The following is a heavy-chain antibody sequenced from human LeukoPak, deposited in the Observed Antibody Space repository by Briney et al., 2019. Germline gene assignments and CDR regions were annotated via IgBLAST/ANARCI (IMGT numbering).Heavy chain of an antibody. CDR1: GFTFSSYG. D-gene: IGHD3-10*01. CDR2: ISYDGSNK. J-gene: IGHJ6*02. V-gene: IGHV3-30*18. CDR3: AKDRGGPEGVGMDV. Sequence: PGRSLRLSCAASGFTFSSYGMHWDREAPGKGLEWVAVISYDGSNKYYADSVKGRFTISRDNSKNTLYLQMNSLRAEDTAVYYCAKDRGGPEGVGMDVWGQGTTVTVSS.